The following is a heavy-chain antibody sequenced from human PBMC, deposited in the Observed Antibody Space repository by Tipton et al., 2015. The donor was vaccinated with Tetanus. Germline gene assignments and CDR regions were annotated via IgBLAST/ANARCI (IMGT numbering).Heavy chain of an antibody. CDR1: GGSISTTSDY. CDR3: ARHSLKLGMWAFDI. Sequence: TLSLTCTVSGGSISTTSDYWGWIRQSPGTGLEWIGSLYYTGTTYYNPSLKSRLTISVDTSKNQFSLRLSSVTASDPAVYFCARHSLKLGMWAFDIWGRGTLVTVSS. D-gene: IGHD7-27*01. J-gene: IGHJ3*02. V-gene: IGHV4-39*01. CDR2: LYYTGTT.